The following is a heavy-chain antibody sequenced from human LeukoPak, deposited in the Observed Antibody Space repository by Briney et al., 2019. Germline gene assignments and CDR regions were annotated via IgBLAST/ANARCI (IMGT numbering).Heavy chain of an antibody. J-gene: IGHJ3*02. CDR1: GFTFSSYW. Sequence: GSLRLSCAASGFTFSSYWMSWVRQPPGKGLEWIGNIFYSGSTYYSPSLRSRVTISLDTSRNQFSLQLNSVTAADTAVYYCAKSNGYGLVDIWGQGTMVTVSS. CDR3: AKSNGYGLVDI. CDR2: IFYSGST. V-gene: IGHV4-4*02. D-gene: IGHD3-10*01.